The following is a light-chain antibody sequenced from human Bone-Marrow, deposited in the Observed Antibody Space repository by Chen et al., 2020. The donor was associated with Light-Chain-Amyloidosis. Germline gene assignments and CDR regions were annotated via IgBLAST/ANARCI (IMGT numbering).Light chain of an antibody. V-gene: IGKV1-39*01. CDR1: QSIDTY. CDR2: TAS. CDR3: QQSYTSPSYT. J-gene: IGKJ2*01. Sequence: IQLTQSPSSLSASVGDRVTISCRASQSIDTYLNWYQQTPGAAPKLLIYTASALQGGIPSRFSGSGYGTDFTLTISSLQPEDFATYYCQQSYTSPSYTFGQGTKLDI.